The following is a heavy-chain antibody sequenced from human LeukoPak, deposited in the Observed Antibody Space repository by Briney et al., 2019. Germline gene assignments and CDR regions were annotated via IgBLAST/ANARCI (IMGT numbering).Heavy chain of an antibody. CDR3: ARHVTISGPYDASDI. J-gene: IGHJ3*02. CDR2: IYYSGGT. D-gene: IGHD5-24*01. V-gene: IGHV4-59*08. CDR1: GGSISSYY. Sequence: SETLSLTCAVSGGSISSYYWSWIRQPPGKGLEWIGYIYYSGGTDYNPSLKSRVTISVDTSKNQFSLKLRSVTAADTAVYYCARHVTISGPYDASDIWGQGTMVTVSP.